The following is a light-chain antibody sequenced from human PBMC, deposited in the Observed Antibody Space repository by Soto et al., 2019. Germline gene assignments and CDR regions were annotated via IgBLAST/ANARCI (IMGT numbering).Light chain of an antibody. J-gene: IGLJ2*01. V-gene: IGLV1-44*01. CDR1: SSNIGSNT. CDR3: AAWDDSLNGVV. Sequence: QSVLTQPPSPSGTPGQRVTISCSGSSSNIGSNTVNWYQQLPGTAPKLLIYSNNQRPSGVPDRFSGSKSGTSASLAISGLQSEDEAEYYCAAWDDSLNGVVFGGGTKLTVL. CDR2: SNN.